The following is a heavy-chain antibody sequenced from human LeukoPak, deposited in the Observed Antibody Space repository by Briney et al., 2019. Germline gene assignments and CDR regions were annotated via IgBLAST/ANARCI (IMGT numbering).Heavy chain of an antibody. CDR2: IYHSGST. CDR1: GYSISSGYY. J-gene: IGHJ3*02. V-gene: IGHV4-38-2*01. D-gene: IGHD2-15*01. Sequence: SETLSLTCAVSGYSISSGYYWGWIRQPPGKGLEWIGSIYHSGSTSYNPSLKSRVTISVDTSKTPFSLKLSSVTAADTAVYYCASATCSGGSCNAFDIWGQGTMVTVSS. CDR3: ASATCSGGSCNAFDI.